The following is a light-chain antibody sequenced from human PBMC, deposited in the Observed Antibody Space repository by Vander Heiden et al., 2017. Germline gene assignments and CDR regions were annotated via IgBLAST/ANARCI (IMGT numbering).Light chain of an antibody. J-gene: IGKJ1*01. V-gene: IGKV1-5*03. CDR1: ESIGNR. CDR2: EAS. CDR3: PHRRT. Sequence: DIQMTQSPSTLSASVGDRVTITCRASESIGNRLAWYQQKPGRAPELLMYEASRLQSGVTSRFSGSGSGTVFTLTISSLQPDDFATYYCPHRRTFGQGTRVEIK.